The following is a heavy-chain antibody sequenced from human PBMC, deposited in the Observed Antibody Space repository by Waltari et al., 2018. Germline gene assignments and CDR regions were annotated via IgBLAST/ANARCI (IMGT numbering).Heavy chain of an antibody. CDR1: GGSISSYY. V-gene: IGHV4-59*01. Sequence: QVQLQESGPGLVKPSETLSPTCTVSGGSISSYYWSWIRQPPGKGLEWIGYIYYSGSTNYNPSLKSRVTISVDTSKNQFSLKLSSVTAADTAVYYCARGVRYYYDSSGYYFFDYWGQGTLVTVSS. D-gene: IGHD3-22*01. CDR3: ARGVRYYYDSSGYYFFDY. J-gene: IGHJ4*02. CDR2: IYYSGST.